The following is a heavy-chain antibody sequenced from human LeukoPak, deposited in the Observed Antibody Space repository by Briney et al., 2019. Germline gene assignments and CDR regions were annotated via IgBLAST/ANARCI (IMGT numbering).Heavy chain of an antibody. CDR1: GYTFTTYG. J-gene: IGHJ6*02. CDR3: ARVWYDSGNHLYFYYGLDV. V-gene: IGHV1-18*01. CDR2: VSAYSGDT. Sequence: ASVKVSCKPSGYTFTTYGITWVRQPPAQGLEWMGWVSAYSGDTDYAQSPQGRVTMTTDTSTSTAYMELTTLRSDDTAVYYCARVWYDSGNHLYFYYGLDVWGQGTTVTVSS. D-gene: IGHD3-22*01.